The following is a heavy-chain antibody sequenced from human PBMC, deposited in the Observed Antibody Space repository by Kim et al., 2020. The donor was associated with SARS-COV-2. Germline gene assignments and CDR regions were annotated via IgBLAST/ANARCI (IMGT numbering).Heavy chain of an antibody. J-gene: IGHJ5*02. V-gene: IGHV4-31*03. D-gene: IGHD1-26*01. CDR1: GGSISSGGYY. CDR2: VSYSGTT. CDR3: ARGRTYYGP. Sequence: SETLSLTCTVSGGSISSGGYYWSWIRQLPGKGLEWIGCVSYSGTTNYNPSLQSRVSISVDTSQNQFSLRVNSVTSADTAVYYCARGRTYYGPWGQGTLVTVSS.